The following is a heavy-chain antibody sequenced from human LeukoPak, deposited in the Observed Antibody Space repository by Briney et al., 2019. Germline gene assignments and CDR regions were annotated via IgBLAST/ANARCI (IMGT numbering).Heavy chain of an antibody. CDR2: IYYSGST. CDR3: ARVEYGGATPGVVDY. J-gene: IGHJ4*02. V-gene: IGHV4-61*01. D-gene: IGHD1-26*01. CDR1: GGSISSGNYH. Sequence: SQTLSLTCTVSGGSISSGNYHWSWIRQPPGKGLEWIGYIYYSGSTNYNPSLKSRVTISVDTSKNQFSLKLSSVTAADTAVYYCARVEYGGATPGVVDYWGQGTLVTVSS.